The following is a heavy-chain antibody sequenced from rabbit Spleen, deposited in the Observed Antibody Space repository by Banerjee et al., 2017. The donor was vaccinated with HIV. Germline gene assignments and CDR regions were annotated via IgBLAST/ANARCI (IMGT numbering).Heavy chain of an antibody. J-gene: IGHJ6*01. V-gene: IGHV1S45*01. CDR3: ARSTYGYADYGDLYYAAMDL. D-gene: IGHD6-1*01. CDR2: IAGGSSGST. CDR1: GFSFSYSYW. Sequence: QEQLEESGGDLVKPEGSLTLTCTASGFSFSYSYWICWVRQAPGKGLEWIACIAGGSSGSTYSATWAKGRFTISRENAQNTVFLQMTSLTAADTATYFCARSTYGYADYGDLYYAAMDLWGPGTLVTVS.